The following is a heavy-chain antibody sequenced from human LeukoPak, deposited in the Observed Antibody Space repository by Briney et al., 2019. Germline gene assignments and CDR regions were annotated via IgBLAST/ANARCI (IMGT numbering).Heavy chain of an antibody. CDR1: GGSFSGYY. D-gene: IGHD3-16*02. Sequence: SETLSLTCAVYGGSFSGYYWSWIRQPPGKGLEWIGEINHSGSTNYNPSLKSRVTISVDTSKNQFSLKLSSVTAADTAVYYCARVPSGYYDYVWGSYRLHYYYMDVWGKGTTVTISS. J-gene: IGHJ6*03. CDR3: ARVPSGYYDYVWGSYRLHYYYMDV. V-gene: IGHV4-34*01. CDR2: INHSGST.